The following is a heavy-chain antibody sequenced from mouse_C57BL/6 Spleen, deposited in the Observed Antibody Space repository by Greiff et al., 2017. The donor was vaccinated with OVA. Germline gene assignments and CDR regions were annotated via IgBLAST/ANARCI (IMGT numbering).Heavy chain of an antibody. J-gene: IGHJ4*01. CDR1: GFSLTSSG. CDR3: ARHGAIYYGNSYAMDY. CDR2: IWSDGST. D-gene: IGHD2-1*01. V-gene: IGHV2-6-1*01. Sequence: VQLQQSGPGLVAPSQSLSITCTVSGFSLTSSGVHWVRQPPGKGLEWLVVIWSDGSTTYNSALKSRLSISKDNSKSQVFLKMNSLQTDDTAMYYCARHGAIYYGNSYAMDYWGQGTSVTVSS.